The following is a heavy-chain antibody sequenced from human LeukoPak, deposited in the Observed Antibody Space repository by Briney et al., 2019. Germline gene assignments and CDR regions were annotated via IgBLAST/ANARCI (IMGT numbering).Heavy chain of an antibody. J-gene: IGHJ4*02. CDR2: IYPGDSDT. D-gene: IGHD5-12*01. V-gene: IGHV5-51*01. Sequence: GESLKISCKGSGYSFTSYWIGWVRQMPGKGLEWMGIIYPGDSDTRYSPSFQGQVTISADKSISTAYLQWSSLKASDTAMYYCARAPSRSSGYTSYYFDYWGQGTLVTVSS. CDR3: ARAPSRSSGYTSYYFDY. CDR1: GYSFTSYW.